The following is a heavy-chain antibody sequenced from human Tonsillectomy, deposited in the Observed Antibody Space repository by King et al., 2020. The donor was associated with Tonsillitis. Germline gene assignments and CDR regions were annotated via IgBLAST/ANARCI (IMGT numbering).Heavy chain of an antibody. D-gene: IGHD3-3*01. CDR3: ANTLSNYDFRDALDI. V-gene: IGHV3-30*02. CDR2: IRFEGRDK. Sequence: VQLVESGGGVVQPGGSLRLSCEASGFIFNTYGMHWVRQAPGKGLEGVTFIRFEGRDKYYADSVKGRFTISRDNSKNTVSLQMNSLRSEDMAVYYCANTLSNYDFRDALDIWGQGPMVSVSS. CDR1: GFIFNTYG. J-gene: IGHJ3*02.